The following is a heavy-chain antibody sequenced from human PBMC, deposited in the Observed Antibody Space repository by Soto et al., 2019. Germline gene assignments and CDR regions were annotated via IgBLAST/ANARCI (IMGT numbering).Heavy chain of an antibody. CDR1: GFTFSSYA. V-gene: IGHV3-30-3*01. CDR3: ARDTLTYYYDSSGYWSPYYYGMDV. CDR2: ISYDGSNK. J-gene: IGHJ6*02. Sequence: GGSLRLSCAASGFTFSSYAMHWVRQAPGKGLEWVAVISYDGSNKYYADSVKGRFTISRDNSKNTLYLQMNSLRAEDTAVYYCARDTLTYYYDSSGYWSPYYYGMDVWGQGTTVTVSS. D-gene: IGHD3-22*01.